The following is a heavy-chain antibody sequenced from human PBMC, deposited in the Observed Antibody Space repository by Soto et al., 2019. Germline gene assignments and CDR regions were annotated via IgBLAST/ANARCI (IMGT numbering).Heavy chain of an antibody. CDR1: GATFTNSV. Sequence: QGQLVQSGAEVKKPGTSVKLSCSASGATFTNSVITWVRKGPGPGLECMGGSIPLLGTVDYAENFKGRVTLTADKVTKTVYMERRRVRYKETAVYYCARAGLERPHNPYRVFGEDVWGHGPTVSV. V-gene: IGHV1-69*06. J-gene: IGHJ6*02. CDR3: ARAGLERPHNPYRVFGEDV. D-gene: IGHD3-16*01. CDR2: SIPLLGTV.